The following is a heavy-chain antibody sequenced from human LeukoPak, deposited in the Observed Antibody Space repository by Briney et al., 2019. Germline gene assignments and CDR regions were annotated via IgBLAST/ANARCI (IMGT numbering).Heavy chain of an antibody. Sequence: GGSLRLSCAASGFTFSTYAMSWVRQAPGKGLEWVSSISGGGETTHYAESVKGRFTISRDNSKNTLYLQMNSLRAEDTAIYYCAKATIEQWLVKVDSFDSWGQGTLVTISS. CDR1: GFTFSTYA. D-gene: IGHD6-19*01. CDR2: ISGGGETT. J-gene: IGHJ4*02. V-gene: IGHV3-23*01. CDR3: AKATIEQWLVKVDSFDS.